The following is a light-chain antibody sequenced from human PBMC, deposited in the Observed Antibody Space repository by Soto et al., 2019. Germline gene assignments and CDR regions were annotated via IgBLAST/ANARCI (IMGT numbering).Light chain of an antibody. Sequence: EIVLTQSPGTLSLSPGERATLSCRTSQSINSRYLAWYQQKPGQAPRLLIYAASSRATGIPDRFSGSGSGTGFTLTICRLEPEDFAVYYCQQFGSSPGFTFGPGTKVDIK. J-gene: IGKJ3*01. CDR3: QQFGSSPGFT. V-gene: IGKV3-20*01. CDR1: QSINSRY. CDR2: AAS.